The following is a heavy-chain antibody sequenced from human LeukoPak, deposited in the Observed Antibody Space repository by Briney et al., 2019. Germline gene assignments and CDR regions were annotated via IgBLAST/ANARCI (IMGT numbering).Heavy chain of an antibody. CDR1: GGTFSSYA. V-gene: IGHV1-69*05. J-gene: IGHJ6*03. CDR2: IIPIFGTA. Sequence: GASVKVSCKASGGTFSSYAISWVRQAPGQGLEWMGGIIPIFGTANYAQKFQGRVTITTDESTSTAYMELSSLRSEDTAVYYCATNAFGYYYYYMDVWGKRTTVTVSS. CDR3: ATNAFGYYYYYMDV. D-gene: IGHD3-10*01.